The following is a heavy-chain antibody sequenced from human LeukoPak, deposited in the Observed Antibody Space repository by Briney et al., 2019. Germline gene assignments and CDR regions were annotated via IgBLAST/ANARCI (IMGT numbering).Heavy chain of an antibody. V-gene: IGHV4-34*01. CDR1: GGSFSGYH. CDR3: ARSSSSWTLDY. CDR2: INHSGST. D-gene: IGHD6-13*01. Sequence: PSETLSLTCAVYGGSFSGYHWSWIRQPPGKGLEWIGEINHSGSTNYNPSLKSRVTISVDTSKNQFSLKLSSVTAADTAVYYCARSSSSWTLDYWGQGTLVTVSS. J-gene: IGHJ4*02.